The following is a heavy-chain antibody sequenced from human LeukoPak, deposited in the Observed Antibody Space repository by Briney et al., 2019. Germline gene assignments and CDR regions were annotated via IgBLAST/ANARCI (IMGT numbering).Heavy chain of an antibody. CDR2: IYYSGST. J-gene: IGHJ4*02. CDR1: GGSISSYY. CDR3: ARHARSAFDY. V-gene: IGHV4-59*08. D-gene: IGHD5-24*01. Sequence: PSETLSLTCTVSGGSISSYYWSWIRQPPGKGLEWIGYIYYSGSTNYNPSLKSRVTISVDTPKNQFSLKISSVTAVDTAVYYCARHARSAFDYWGQGTLVTVSS.